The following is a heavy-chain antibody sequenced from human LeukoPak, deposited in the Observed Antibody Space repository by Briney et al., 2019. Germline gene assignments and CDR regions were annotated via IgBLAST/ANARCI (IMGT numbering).Heavy chain of an antibody. CDR1: GGSFSDSY. CDR3: AMGGGLGIVDY. V-gene: IGHV4-34*01. CDR2: INHSGNT. D-gene: IGHD7-27*01. J-gene: IGHJ4*02. Sequence: PSETLSLTCAVYGGSFSDSYWSWIRQPPGKGLEWIGEINHSGNTHYNPSLKSRVTISVDMSKNQFSLKLSSVTAADTAVYYCAMGGGLGIVDYWGQGTLVTVSS.